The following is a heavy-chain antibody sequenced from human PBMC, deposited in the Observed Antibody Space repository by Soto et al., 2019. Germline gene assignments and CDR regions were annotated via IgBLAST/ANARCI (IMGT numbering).Heavy chain of an antibody. J-gene: IGHJ3*01. CDR1: GGSISSYY. CDR3: ARVWGGAFDF. Sequence: QVQLQESGPGRVKPSETLSLTCTVSGGSISSYYWSWLRQPPGKGLEWIGYIYYSGSTNYNPSLKSRVTISVDTSKNQFTLKLSSVTAADTAVYYCARVWGGAFDFWCQGTMGTVSS. V-gene: IGHV4-59*01. D-gene: IGHD3-10*01. CDR2: IYYSGST.